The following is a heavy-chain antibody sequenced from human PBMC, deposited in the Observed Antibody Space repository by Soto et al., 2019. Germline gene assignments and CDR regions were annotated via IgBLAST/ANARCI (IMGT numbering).Heavy chain of an antibody. V-gene: IGHV3-30*18. CDR2: ISYDGSNK. Sequence: QVQLLESGGGVVQPGRSLRLSCAASGFTFSSYGMHWVRQAPGKGLEWVAVISYDGSNKYYADSVKGRFTISRDNSKNTLYLQMNSLRAEDTAVYYCAKDLYYYDSSGYLDYWGQGTLVTVSS. CDR3: AKDLYYYDSSGYLDY. J-gene: IGHJ4*02. CDR1: GFTFSSYG. D-gene: IGHD3-22*01.